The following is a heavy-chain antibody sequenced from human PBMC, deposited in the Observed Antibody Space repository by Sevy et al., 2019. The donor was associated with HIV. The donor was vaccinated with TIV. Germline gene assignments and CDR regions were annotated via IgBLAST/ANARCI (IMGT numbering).Heavy chain of an antibody. Sequence: SETLSLTCTVSGGSISSSSYYWGWIRQPPGKGLEWIGSIYYSGSTYYNPSLKGRVTISVDTSKNQFSLKQSLVTAADTAVYYCARRHVGYCSSTSCYAGDWFDPWGQGTLVTVSS. D-gene: IGHD2-2*01. V-gene: IGHV4-39*01. CDR3: ARRHVGYCSSTSCYAGDWFDP. CDR2: IYYSGST. CDR1: GGSISSSSYY. J-gene: IGHJ5*02.